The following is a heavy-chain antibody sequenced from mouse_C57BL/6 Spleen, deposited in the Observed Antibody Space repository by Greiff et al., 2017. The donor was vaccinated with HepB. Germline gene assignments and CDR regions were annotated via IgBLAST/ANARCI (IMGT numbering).Heavy chain of an antibody. Sequence: EVNVVESGGGLVKPGGSLKLSCAASGFTFSDYGMHWVRQAPEKGLEWVAYISSGSSTIYYADTVKGRFTISRDNAKNTLFLQMTSLRSEDTAMYYCARRSFYWYFDVWGTGTTVTVSS. J-gene: IGHJ1*03. CDR3: ARRSFYWYFDV. CDR1: GFTFSDYG. V-gene: IGHV5-17*01. CDR2: ISSGSSTI.